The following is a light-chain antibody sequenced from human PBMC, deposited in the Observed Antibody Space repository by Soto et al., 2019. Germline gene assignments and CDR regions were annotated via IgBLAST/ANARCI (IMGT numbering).Light chain of an antibody. CDR3: CSSGGSPTYV. CDR2: EVN. V-gene: IGLV2-23*02. Sequence: QAAVTQPASGSGSPGQSITISCTGTSSNVGSYKLVSWYQQHPGKAPKLMIFEVNKRPSGVSNRFSGSKSGNTASLTISGLKVEDEADYYCCSSGGSPTYVFGTGTKVTVL. J-gene: IGLJ1*01. CDR1: SSNVGSYKL.